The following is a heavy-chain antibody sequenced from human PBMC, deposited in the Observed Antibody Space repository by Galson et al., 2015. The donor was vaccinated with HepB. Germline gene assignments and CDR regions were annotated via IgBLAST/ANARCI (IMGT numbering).Heavy chain of an antibody. CDR3: AKGGGRSGNYYIDY. V-gene: IGHV3-9*01. D-gene: IGHD2-15*01. J-gene: IGHJ4*02. Sequence: SLRLSCAASGFTFEDLGMHWVRQAPGKGLEWVSGIDRKSNSIGYADSVKGRFTISRDNAENSLYLQMNSLRGDDTALYFCAKGGGRSGNYYIDYWGQGTLVTVSS. CDR1: GFTFEDLG. CDR2: IDRKSNSI.